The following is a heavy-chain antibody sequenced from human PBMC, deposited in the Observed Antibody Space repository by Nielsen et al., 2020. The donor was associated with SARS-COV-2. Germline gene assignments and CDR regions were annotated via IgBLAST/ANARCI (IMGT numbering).Heavy chain of an antibody. D-gene: IGHD2/OR15-2a*01. CDR1: GFTFDDYA. CDR3: AKVGIDDAFDI. Sequence: SLRLSCAASGFTFDDYAMHWVRQAPGKGLEWVSGISWNSGSIGYADSVKGRFTISRDNAKNSPYLQMNSLRAEDTALYYCAKVGIDDAFDIWGQGTMVTVSS. CDR2: ISWNSGSI. V-gene: IGHV3-9*01. J-gene: IGHJ3*02.